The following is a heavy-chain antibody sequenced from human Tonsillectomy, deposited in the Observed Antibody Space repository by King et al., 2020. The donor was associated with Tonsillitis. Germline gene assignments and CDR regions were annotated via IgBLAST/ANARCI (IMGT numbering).Heavy chain of an antibody. CDR1: GFSVNMKY. V-gene: IGHV3-66*01. D-gene: IGHD3-22*01. J-gene: IGHJ4*02. CDR2: IHTSGYT. CDR3: ARGLYDGSGFYFPFDF. Sequence: VQLVESGGGLVQPGGSLRISCAASGFSVNMKYMSWVRQAPGKGLEWVSDIHTSGYTYYADSVMGRFTISRDNSKNTVFLQMNSLRAEDTAIYYCARGLYDGSGFYFPFDFWGQGSLVTVSS.